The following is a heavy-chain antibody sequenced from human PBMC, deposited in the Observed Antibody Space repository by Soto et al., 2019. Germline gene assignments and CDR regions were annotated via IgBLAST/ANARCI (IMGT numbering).Heavy chain of an antibody. CDR2: ISGSGGST. J-gene: IGHJ5*02. Sequence: PGGSLRLSCAASGFTFSSFAMSWVRQAPGKGLDWVSAISGSGGSTYSADSVKGRFTISRDNSKNTLYLQMSSLRAEDTAVYHCAKNQGVELVPLATVDWFDPWGQGSVVTVSS. CDR3: AKNQGVELVPLATVDWFDP. D-gene: IGHD1-26*01. V-gene: IGHV3-23*01. CDR1: GFTFSSFA.